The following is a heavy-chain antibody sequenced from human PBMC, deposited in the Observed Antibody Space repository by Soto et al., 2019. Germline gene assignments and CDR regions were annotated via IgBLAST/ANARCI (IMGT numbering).Heavy chain of an antibody. CDR1: GYSFIDYW. Sequence: LGESLKISCKGSGYSFIDYWIGWVRQVPGKGLEWMGVIYPGDSDTRYSPSFQGHVTISADKSISTAYLQWGSLKASDTAMYYCARRGDGSTSRPKGFYYYYYGMDVWGQGTTVTVSS. D-gene: IGHD2-2*01. V-gene: IGHV5-51*01. J-gene: IGHJ6*02. CDR2: IYPGDSDT. CDR3: ARRGDGSTSRPKGFYYYYYGMDV.